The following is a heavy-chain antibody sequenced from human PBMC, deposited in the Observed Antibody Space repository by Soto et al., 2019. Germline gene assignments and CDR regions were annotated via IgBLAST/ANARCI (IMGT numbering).Heavy chain of an antibody. Sequence: GGSLRLSCAASEFTFSNYAMTWVRQAPGKGLEWVSLITGSDGRTYYADSVKGRFTISRDNSKNTLFLQMNSLRAEDTAVYYCAKATYDTTFYTSSFDSWGQGTLVTAPQ. CDR3: AKATYDTTFYTSSFDS. CDR1: EFTFSNYA. V-gene: IGHV3-23*01. J-gene: IGHJ4*02. CDR2: ITGSDGRT. D-gene: IGHD3-22*01.